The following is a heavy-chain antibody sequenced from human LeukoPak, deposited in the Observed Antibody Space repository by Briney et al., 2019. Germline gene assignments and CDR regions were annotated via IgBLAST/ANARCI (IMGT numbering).Heavy chain of an antibody. CDR3: ARTSGSYDY. J-gene: IGHJ4*02. Sequence: GGSLRFSCAASGFTVSSNYMSWVRQAPGKGLEWVSVIYSGGYTYYADSVKGRFTISRDNSKNTLYLQMNSLRAEDTAVYYCARTSGSYDYWGQGTRVTVSS. D-gene: IGHD1-26*01. V-gene: IGHV3-53*01. CDR1: GFTVSSNY. CDR2: IYSGGYT.